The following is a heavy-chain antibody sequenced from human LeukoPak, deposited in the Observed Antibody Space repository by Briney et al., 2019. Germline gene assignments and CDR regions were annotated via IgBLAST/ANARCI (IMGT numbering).Heavy chain of an antibody. V-gene: IGHV1-18*01. D-gene: IGHD1-26*01. CDR2: ISAYNGNT. CDR1: GYTFTIYG. J-gene: IGHJ6*02. CDR3: ARSWEYYYGMDV. Sequence: ASVTVSCKASGYTFTIYGISWVRQAPGQGLEWMGWISAYNGNTNYAQKLQGRVTMTTDTSTSTAYMELRSLRSDDTAVYYCARSWEYYYGMDVWGQGTTVTVSS.